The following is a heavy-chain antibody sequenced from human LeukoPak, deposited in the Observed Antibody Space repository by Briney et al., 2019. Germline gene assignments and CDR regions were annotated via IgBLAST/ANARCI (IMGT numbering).Heavy chain of an antibody. V-gene: IGHV3-7*01. Sequence: GGSLRLSCTVTGFTFSSYWMSWVRQAPAKGLEWVANINGDESLKYHVDSVKGRFTISRDNAKNSMSLQMNSLRAEDTAVYYCVRDGRSGWHFDYWGQGILVTVSS. CDR2: INGDESLK. CDR1: GFTFSSYW. D-gene: IGHD6-19*01. CDR3: VRDGRSGWHFDY. J-gene: IGHJ4*02.